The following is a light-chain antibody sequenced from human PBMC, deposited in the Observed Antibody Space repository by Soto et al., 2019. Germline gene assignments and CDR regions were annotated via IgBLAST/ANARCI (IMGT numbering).Light chain of an antibody. CDR3: QHRTKWPLT. CDR2: DAF. J-gene: IGKJ4*01. Sequence: DIVLTQSPATLSLSPGERATLSCRASDILYNFLAWYQHRPGQVPRLLISDAFNRAPGVPARFNGSGSGTDFTLTISSLEPEDFAVYYCQHRTKWPLTFGGGTKV. V-gene: IGKV3-11*01. CDR1: DILYNF.